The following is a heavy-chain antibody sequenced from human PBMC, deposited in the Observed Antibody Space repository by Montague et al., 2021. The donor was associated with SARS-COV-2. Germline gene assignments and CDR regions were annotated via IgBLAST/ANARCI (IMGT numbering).Heavy chain of an antibody. CDR3: ARHRANAGSFDI. J-gene: IGHJ3*02. Sequence: SETLSLTCTVSGGSITVSRYDWGWIRQPPGKGLEWIGSFNYTGTTSSNASPKSRLTKSVDTSWNQFSLKMTSVTASDTAVYYCARHRANAGSFDIWGQGTMVTVSS. V-gene: IGHV4-39*01. D-gene: IGHD1-1*01. CDR2: FNYTGTT. CDR1: GGSITVSRYD.